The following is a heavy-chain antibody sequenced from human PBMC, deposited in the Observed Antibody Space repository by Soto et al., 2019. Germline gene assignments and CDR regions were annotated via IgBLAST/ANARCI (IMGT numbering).Heavy chain of an antibody. CDR3: ARDAASSSWYGGGYFDY. CDR2: INPNSGGT. D-gene: IGHD6-13*01. J-gene: IGHJ4*02. CDR1: GYTFPGYY. Sequence: GASVKVSCKASGYTFPGYYLHWVRQPPGQGLEWMGWINPNSGGTNYAQKFQGRVTRTRDTSISTAYMELSRLRSDDTAVYYCARDAASSSWYGGGYFDYWGQGTLVTVSS. V-gene: IGHV1-2*02.